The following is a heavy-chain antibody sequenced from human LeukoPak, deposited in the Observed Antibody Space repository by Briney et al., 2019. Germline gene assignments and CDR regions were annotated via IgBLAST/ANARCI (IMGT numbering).Heavy chain of an antibody. D-gene: IGHD4-17*01. CDR3: ARGLNDYGDYNYYLDY. CDR1: GFTFSSYA. Sequence: PGGSLRLSCAASGFTFSSYAMHWVRQAPGKGLEWVAVISYDGSNKYYADSVKGRFTISRDNSKNTLYLQMNSLRAEDTAVYYCARGLNDYGDYNYYLDYWGQGTLVTVSS. J-gene: IGHJ4*02. CDR2: ISYDGSNK. V-gene: IGHV3-30-3*01.